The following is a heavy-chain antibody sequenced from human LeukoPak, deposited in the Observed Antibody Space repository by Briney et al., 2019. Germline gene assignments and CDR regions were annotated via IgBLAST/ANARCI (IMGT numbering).Heavy chain of an antibody. CDR1: GFSFSGHW. Sequence: QPGGPLRLSCAASGFSFSGHWMNWVRQPPGKGLEWVANIKADGSEKYYVDSVKGRFTISRDDAKRTVDLQMDNLRAEDTAIYYCAYRNNFEYWGQGALVTVSS. CDR3: AYRNNFEY. D-gene: IGHD1-26*01. V-gene: IGHV3-7*05. CDR2: IKADGSEK. J-gene: IGHJ4*02.